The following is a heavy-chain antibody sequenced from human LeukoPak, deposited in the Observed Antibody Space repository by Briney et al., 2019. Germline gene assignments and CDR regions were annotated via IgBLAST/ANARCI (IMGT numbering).Heavy chain of an antibody. V-gene: IGHV3-15*01. D-gene: IGHD5/OR15-5a*01. Sequence: GGSLRLSCAASGFTFGNAWMSWVRQAPGKGLEWVGRIKSKTDGGTTDYAAPVKGRFTISRDDSKNTLYLQMNSLKTEDTAVYYCTTDALYAGGAFDIWGQGTMVTVSS. CDR3: TTDALYAGGAFDI. CDR2: IKSKTDGGTT. CDR1: GFTFGNAW. J-gene: IGHJ3*02.